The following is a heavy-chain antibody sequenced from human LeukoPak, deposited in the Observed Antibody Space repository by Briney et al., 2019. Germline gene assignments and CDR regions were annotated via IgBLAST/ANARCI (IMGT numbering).Heavy chain of an antibody. D-gene: IGHD6-13*01. J-gene: IGHJ3*01. V-gene: IGHV1-46*01. CDR3: ATYGFSSSWQGGWHAFDV. CDR2: INPTVGDT. Sequence: GASVKVSCKASGYTLTSYYMHWVRQAPGQGLEWMGIINPTVGDTIYAQKFQGRVTMTRDMSTSTVYMELSSLRSDDTAVYYCATYGFSSSWQGGWHAFDVWGQGTMVTVSS. CDR1: GYTLTSYY.